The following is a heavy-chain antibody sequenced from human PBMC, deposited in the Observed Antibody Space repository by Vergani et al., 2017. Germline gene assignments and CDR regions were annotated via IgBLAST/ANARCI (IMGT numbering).Heavy chain of an antibody. CDR2: IRPYTGHT. V-gene: IGHV1-18*01. CDR1: SHTFQTYG. J-gene: IGHJ3*01. CDR3: ARVATSNSEVTPTAFDG. Sequence: QVQLVQSGAELKKPGASVSVSCKGSSHTFQTYGISWVRQAPGKGLEWMAWIRPYTGHTIYAQKFQDRVTMTADTSTNTAYMELRSLRSDDTAVYFCARVATSNSEVTPTAFDGWGKGTMVTVSS. D-gene: IGHD1-1*01.